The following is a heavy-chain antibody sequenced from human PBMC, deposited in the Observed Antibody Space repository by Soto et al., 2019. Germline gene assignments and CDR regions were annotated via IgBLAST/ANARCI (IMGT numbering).Heavy chain of an antibody. CDR2: MNPNSGNT. D-gene: IGHD6-19*01. Sequence: GASVKVSCKASGYTFTSYDINWVRQATGQGLEWMGWMNPNSGNTGYAQKFQGRVTMTRNTSISTAYMELSSLRSEDTAVYYCARVESGWYWERDYYYMDVWGKGTTVTVSS. CDR1: GYTFTSYD. J-gene: IGHJ6*03. V-gene: IGHV1-8*01. CDR3: ARVESGWYWERDYYYMDV.